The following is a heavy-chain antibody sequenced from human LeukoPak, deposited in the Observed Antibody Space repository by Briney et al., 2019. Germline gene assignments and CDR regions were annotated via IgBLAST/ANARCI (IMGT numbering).Heavy chain of an antibody. J-gene: IGHJ4*02. CDR3: ASSAKYYYDSSGYLYYFDY. CDR2: IYTSGST. CDR1: GGSISSGSYY. Sequence: PSETLSLTCTVSGGSISSGSYYWRWIRQPAGKGLECIGRIYTSGSTNYNPSLKSRVTISVVTSKNQFSLKLSSVTAADTAVYYCASSAKYYYDSSGYLYYFDYWGQGTLVTVSS. D-gene: IGHD3-22*01. V-gene: IGHV4-61*02.